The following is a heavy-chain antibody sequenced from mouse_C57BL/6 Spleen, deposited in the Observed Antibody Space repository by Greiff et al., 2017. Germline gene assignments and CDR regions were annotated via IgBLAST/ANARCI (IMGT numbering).Heavy chain of an antibody. CDR1: GYSITSGYY. CDR2: ISYDGSN. D-gene: IGHD1-1*01. V-gene: IGHV3-6*01. CDR3: ARDGYYGSSYSFDY. Sequence: EVKLLESGPGLVKPSQSLSLTCSVTGYSITSGYYWNWIRQFPGNKLEWMGYISYDGSNNYNPSLKNRISITRDTSKNQFFLKLNSVTTEDTATYYCARDGYYGSSYSFDYWGQGTTLTGSS. J-gene: IGHJ2*01.